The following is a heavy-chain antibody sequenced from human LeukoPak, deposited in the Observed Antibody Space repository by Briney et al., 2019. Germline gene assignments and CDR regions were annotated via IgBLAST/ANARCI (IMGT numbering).Heavy chain of an antibody. Sequence: GGSLRLSCAASGFTFSSYSMNWVRQAPGKALEWVSSISSSSSYIYYADSVKGRFTISRDNAKNSLYLQMNSLRAEDTAVYYCARDSEQWLVNWFDPWGQGTLVTVSS. CDR3: ARDSEQWLVNWFDP. V-gene: IGHV3-21*01. J-gene: IGHJ5*02. CDR2: ISSSSSYI. D-gene: IGHD6-19*01. CDR1: GFTFSSYS.